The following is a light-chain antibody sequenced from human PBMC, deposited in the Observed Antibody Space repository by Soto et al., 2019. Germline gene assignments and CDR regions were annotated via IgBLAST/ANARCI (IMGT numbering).Light chain of an antibody. J-gene: IGLJ1*01. CDR2: EVS. CDR3: SSYTSSSTLV. V-gene: IGLV2-14*01. CDR1: SSDVGNYNY. Sequence: QSVLTQPASVSGSPGQSITISCTGTSSDVGNYNYVSWYQQHPGKTPKLMIYEVSNRPSGVSNRFSGSKSGNTASLTISGLQAEDEADYYCSSYTSSSTLVFGTGTKATVL.